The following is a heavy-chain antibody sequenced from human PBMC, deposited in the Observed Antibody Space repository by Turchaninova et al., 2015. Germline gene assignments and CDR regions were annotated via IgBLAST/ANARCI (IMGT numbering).Heavy chain of an antibody. D-gene: IGHD3-22*01. V-gene: IGHV4-38-2*01. Sequence: QVQLQESGPGLVKPSATLSLPCAVSGYSISRGCSWGWIRQPPGKGLEGIGTIYHSGSTYYNPSLRTRVTMSVDTSKNQFSLKLSSVTAADTAVYYCARRRDYYDSSGYHSLYFDYWGQGILVTVSS. J-gene: IGHJ4*02. CDR3: ARRRDYYDSSGYHSLYFDY. CDR2: IYHSGST. CDR1: GYSISRGCS.